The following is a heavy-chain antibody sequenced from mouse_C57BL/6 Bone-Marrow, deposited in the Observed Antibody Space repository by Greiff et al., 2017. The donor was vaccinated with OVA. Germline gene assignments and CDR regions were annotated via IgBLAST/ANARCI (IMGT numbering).Heavy chain of an antibody. J-gene: IGHJ4*01. D-gene: IGHD1-1*01. V-gene: IGHV14-1*01. CDR3: TTGITTVVAPAMDY. Sequence: EVQLQQSGAELVRPGASVKLSCTASGFNIQDYYMHWVKQRPEQGLEWIGRIDPEDGDTEYAPKFQGKATMTADTSSNTAYLQLSSLTSEDTAVYYCTTGITTVVAPAMDYWGQGTAVTVSS. CDR1: GFNIQDYY. CDR2: IDPEDGDT.